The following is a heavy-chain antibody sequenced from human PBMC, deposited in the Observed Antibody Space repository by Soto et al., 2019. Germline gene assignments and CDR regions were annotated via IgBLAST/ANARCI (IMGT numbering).Heavy chain of an antibody. CDR3: AHRRYDSSGYHLWYFDY. Sequence: SGPTLVNPTQTLTLTCTFSGFSLSTSGVGVGWIRQPPGKALEWLALIYWNDDKRYSPSLKSRLTITKDTSKNQVVLTMTNMDPVDTATYYCAHRRYDSSGYHLWYFDYWGQGTLVTVSS. D-gene: IGHD3-22*01. CDR1: GFSLSTSGVG. J-gene: IGHJ4*02. V-gene: IGHV2-5*01. CDR2: IYWNDDK.